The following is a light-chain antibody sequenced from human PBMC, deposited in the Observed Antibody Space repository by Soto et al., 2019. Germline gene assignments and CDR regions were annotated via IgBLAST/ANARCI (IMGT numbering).Light chain of an antibody. CDR3: CSYAGSHTWV. Sequence: QSALTQPRSVSGSPGQSVTISCTGTSSDVGGYNYVSWYQQHPGKAPKLMIYDVSKRPSGVPDRFSGSKSGNTASLTISGLQAEDEDDYYCCSYAGSHTWVFGGGTKLTVL. J-gene: IGLJ3*02. CDR1: SSDVGGYNY. V-gene: IGLV2-11*01. CDR2: DVS.